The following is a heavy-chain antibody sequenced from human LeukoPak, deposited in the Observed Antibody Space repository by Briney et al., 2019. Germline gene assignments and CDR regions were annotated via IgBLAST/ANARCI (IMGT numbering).Heavy chain of an antibody. CDR2: ISSDGSYK. J-gene: IGHJ4*02. V-gene: IGHV3-30*18. Sequence: GGSLRLSCGASGFTFSSYGMHWVRQAPGKGLEWVAVISSDGSYKYYADSVKGRFTVSGDNSKNTLYLQMNSLRPEDAAVYYCAKEIYFGSGSYPDYWGQGTLVTVSS. D-gene: IGHD3-10*01. CDR3: AKEIYFGSGSYPDY. CDR1: GFTFSSYG.